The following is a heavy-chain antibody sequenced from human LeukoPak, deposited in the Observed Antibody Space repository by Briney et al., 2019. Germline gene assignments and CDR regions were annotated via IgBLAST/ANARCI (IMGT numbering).Heavy chain of an antibody. D-gene: IGHD3-16*02. V-gene: IGHV4-34*01. CDR1: GGSFSDYD. CDR2: INHSGST. J-gene: IGHJ4*02. Sequence: PSETLSLTCAVHGGSFSDYDWHWIRQPPGKGLEWIGEINHSGSTNYNLSLKSRVTISLDTSKNQFSLKLSSVTAADTALYYCTRAAGHYDYVWGTYRHPSFDYWGQGTLVTVSS. CDR3: TRAAGHYDYVWGTYRHPSFDY.